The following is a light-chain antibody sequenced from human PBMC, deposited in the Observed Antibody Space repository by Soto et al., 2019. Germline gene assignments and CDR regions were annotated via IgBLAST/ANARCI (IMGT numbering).Light chain of an antibody. Sequence: EIVMTQSPATLSVSPGERATLSCRASQSVSSNLAWYQQRPGQAPRLLIYGASTRATGITARFSGSGSGTEFTLSISSLQSEDFAVYYCLEYNNWPPGTFGQGNKVDIK. CDR1: QSVSSN. J-gene: IGKJ1*01. V-gene: IGKV3-15*01. CDR3: LEYNNWPPGT. CDR2: GAS.